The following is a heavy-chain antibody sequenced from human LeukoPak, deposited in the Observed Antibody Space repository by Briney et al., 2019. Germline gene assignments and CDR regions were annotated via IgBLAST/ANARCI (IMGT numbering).Heavy chain of an antibody. J-gene: IGHJ4*02. CDR1: GYTFTGYY. V-gene: IGHV1-2*02. CDR3: ARDRLFQTRLTRYFDY. CDR2: INPNSGST. D-gene: IGHD2-15*01. Sequence: GASVKVSFKASGYTFTGYYMHWVRQAPGQGLEWMGWINPNSGSTNYAQKFQGRVTMTRDTSISTAYMELSRLRSDDTAVYYCARDRLFQTRLTRYFDYWGQGTLVTVSS.